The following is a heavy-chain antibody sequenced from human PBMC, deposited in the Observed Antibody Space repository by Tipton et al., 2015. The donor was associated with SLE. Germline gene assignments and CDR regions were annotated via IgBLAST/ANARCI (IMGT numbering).Heavy chain of an antibody. Sequence: TLSLTCTVSGGSISSSTYYWGWIRQPPGKGLEYIGSIYYSGDTYSNPSLKSRVTISVDTSKNQFSLRLGSVTAADTAVFYCAGQGGLDAFDIWGQGTMVTVSS. J-gene: IGHJ3*02. CDR1: GGSISSSTYY. CDR2: IYYSGDT. V-gene: IGHV4-39*01. CDR3: AGQGGLDAFDI. D-gene: IGHD2-15*01.